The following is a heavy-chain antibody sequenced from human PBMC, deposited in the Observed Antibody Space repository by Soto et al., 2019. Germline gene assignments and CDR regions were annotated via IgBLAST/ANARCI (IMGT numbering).Heavy chain of an antibody. V-gene: IGHV3-74*01. CDR3: ARDGPYSSSNPFDY. D-gene: IGHD6-13*01. J-gene: IGHJ4*02. CDR2: INSDGSST. Sequence: GGSLXLSCAASGFXFSSYWMHWVXQAPGKGLVWVSRINSDGSSTSYADSVKGRFTISRDNAKNTLYLQMNSLRAEDTAVYYCARDGPYSSSNPFDYWGQGTLVTVSS. CDR1: GFXFSSYW.